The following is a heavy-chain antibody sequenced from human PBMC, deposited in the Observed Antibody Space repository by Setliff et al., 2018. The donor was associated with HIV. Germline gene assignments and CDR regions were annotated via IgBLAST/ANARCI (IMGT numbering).Heavy chain of an antibody. D-gene: IGHD2-8*01. V-gene: IGHV4-34*01. CDR3: ARGRSCESDWCWLYYNYYYGMDV. J-gene: IGHJ6*02. CDR2: ITDDGTA. Sequence: SETLSLTCAVYGGSLTNYYWSWIRQSPEKGLEWIGEITDDGTATYTSSLKSRVTISLDTSKKQLSLKVTSVTAADTAIYYCARGRSCESDWCWLYYNYYYGMDVWAQGTAVTVSS. CDR1: GGSLTNYY.